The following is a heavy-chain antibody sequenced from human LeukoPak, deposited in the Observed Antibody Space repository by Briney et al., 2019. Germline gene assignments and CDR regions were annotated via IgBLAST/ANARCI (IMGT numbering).Heavy chain of an antibody. CDR2: IYYSGST. D-gene: IGHD1-7*01. CDR3: ARETRGNWFDP. J-gene: IGHJ5*02. V-gene: IGHV4-59*01. Sequence: SETLSLTCAVYGGSFSGYYWSWIRQPPGKGLEWIGYIYYSGSTNYNPSLKSRVTISVDTSKNQFSLKLSSVTAADTAVYYCARETRGNWFDPWGQGTLVTVSS. CDR1: GGSFSGYY.